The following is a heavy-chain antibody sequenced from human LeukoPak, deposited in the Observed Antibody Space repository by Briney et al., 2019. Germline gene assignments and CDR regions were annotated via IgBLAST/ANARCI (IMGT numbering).Heavy chain of an antibody. J-gene: IGHJ1*01. CDR2: ITPLFGTA. D-gene: IGHD2-15*01. CDR3: ARDSSDIRSLIAD. V-gene: IGHV1-69*13. CDR1: EGNFSKYT. Sequence: SVKVSCTASEGNFSKYTSIWVRQRPGQGLEWMGGITPLFGTANYAQKFQGRVTITADESASTAYMELSSLRSEDTAVYYCARDSSDIRSLIADWGQGTLVTVSS.